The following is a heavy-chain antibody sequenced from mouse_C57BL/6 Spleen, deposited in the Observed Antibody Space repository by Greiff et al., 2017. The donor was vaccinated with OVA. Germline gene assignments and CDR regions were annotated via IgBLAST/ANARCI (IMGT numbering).Heavy chain of an antibody. J-gene: IGHJ4*01. CDR2: ISSGGSYT. V-gene: IGHV5-6*01. CDR3: ARLYYYGSFYAMDY. CDR1: GFTFSSYG. D-gene: IGHD1-1*01. Sequence: EVHLVESGGDLVKPGGSLKLSCAASGFTFSSYGMSWVRQTPDKRLEWVATISSGGSYTYYPASVKGRFTISRDKAKNTLYLQMSSLKSEDTAMYYCARLYYYGSFYAMDYWGQGTSVTVSS.